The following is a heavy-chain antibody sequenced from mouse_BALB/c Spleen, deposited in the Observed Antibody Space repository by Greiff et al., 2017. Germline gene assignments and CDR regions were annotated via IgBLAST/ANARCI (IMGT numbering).Heavy chain of an antibody. J-gene: IGHJ4*01. Sequence: EVKVEESGGGLVQPGGSMKLSCVASGFTFSNYWMNWVRQSPEKGLEWVAEIRLKSNNYATHYAESVKGRFTISRDDSKSSVYLQMNNLRAEDTGIYYCTSLRPLYYAMDYWGQGTSVTVSS. CDR3: TSLRPLYYAMDY. CDR1: GFTFSNYW. V-gene: IGHV6-6*02. CDR2: IRLKSNNYAT.